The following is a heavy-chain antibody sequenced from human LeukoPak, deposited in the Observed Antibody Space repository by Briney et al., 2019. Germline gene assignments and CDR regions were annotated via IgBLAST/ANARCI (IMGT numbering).Heavy chain of an antibody. V-gene: IGHV4-39*01. CDR2: IYYSGST. Sequence: SETLPLTCTVSGGSISSSSYYWGWIRQPPGKGLEWIGSIYYSGSTYYNPSLKSRVTISVDTSKNQFSLKLSSVTAADTAVYYCARRHYYGSGSYLWGQGTLVTVSS. CDR3: ARRHYYGSGSYL. CDR1: GGSISSSSYY. J-gene: IGHJ4*02. D-gene: IGHD3-10*01.